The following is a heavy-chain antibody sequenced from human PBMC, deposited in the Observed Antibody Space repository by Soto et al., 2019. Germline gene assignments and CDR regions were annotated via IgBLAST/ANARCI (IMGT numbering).Heavy chain of an antibody. V-gene: IGHV3-23*01. CDR2: ISGSGGST. CDR3: AKDLGSSGSYHGIHFDS. CDR1: GFTFSTYA. D-gene: IGHD1-26*01. Sequence: EVQLLESGGGLVQPGGSLRLSCAASGFTFSTYAMNWVRQAPGKGLEWVSTISGSGGSTYYADSVKGRFTISRDNSKNTLYLQTNSLRAEDTALYYCAKDLGSSGSYHGIHFDSWGQGTLVTVSS. J-gene: IGHJ4*02.